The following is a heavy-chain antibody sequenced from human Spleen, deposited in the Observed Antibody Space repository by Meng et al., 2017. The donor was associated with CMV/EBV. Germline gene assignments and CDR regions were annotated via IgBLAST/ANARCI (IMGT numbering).Heavy chain of an antibody. Sequence: GESLKISCAASGFTFSRYAIHWVRQAPGKGLEWVSLIYSGERTYYADSVKGRFTISRDNSKNTVYLQMNSLRAEDTAVYYCAGRDYYFDYWGQGTLVTVSS. CDR2: IYSGERT. J-gene: IGHJ4*02. CDR1: GFTFSRYA. D-gene: IGHD2-21*01. CDR3: AGRDYYFDY. V-gene: IGHV3-53*01.